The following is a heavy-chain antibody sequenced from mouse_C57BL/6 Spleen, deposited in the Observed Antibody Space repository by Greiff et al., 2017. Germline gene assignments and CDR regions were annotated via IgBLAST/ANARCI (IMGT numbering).Heavy chain of an antibody. V-gene: IGHV1-52*01. Sequence: QVQLQQPGAELVRPGSSVKLSCKASGYTFTSYWMHWVKQRPIQGLEWIGNIDPSDSETHYNQKFKDKATLTVDKSSSTAYMQLSSLTSEDSAVXYCAREDGNYVYCDYWGQGTTLTVSS. CDR1: GYTFTSYW. CDR2: IDPSDSET. D-gene: IGHD2-1*01. CDR3: AREDGNYVYCDY. J-gene: IGHJ2*01.